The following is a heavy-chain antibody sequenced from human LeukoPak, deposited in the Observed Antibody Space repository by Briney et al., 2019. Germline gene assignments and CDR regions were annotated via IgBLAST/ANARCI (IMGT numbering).Heavy chain of an antibody. D-gene: IGHD3-10*01. CDR1: GGSISSYY. CDR2: IYYSGST. V-gene: IGHV4-59*08. J-gene: IGHJ5*02. CDR3: ARLDGSGWFDP. Sequence: SETLSLTCTVSGGSISSYYWSWIRQPPGKGLEGIGYIYYSGSTNYNPSLKSRVTISVDTSKNQFSLKLSAVTAADTAVYYCARLDGSGWFDPWGQGTLVTVSS.